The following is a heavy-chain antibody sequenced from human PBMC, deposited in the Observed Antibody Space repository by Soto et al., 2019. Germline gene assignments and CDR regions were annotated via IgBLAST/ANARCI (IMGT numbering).Heavy chain of an antibody. CDR2: IDWDDDK. J-gene: IGHJ4*02. V-gene: IGHV2-70*01. CDR3: ARLSTGTKRILDY. D-gene: IGHD1-7*01. Sequence: GSGPTLVDPTQTLTLTCTFSGFSLTTSKMCVSWNRQPPGKALEWLGIIDWDDDKYYSKSLKTRLAISKDTSKNQVVLTMTNMDPVDTATYYCARLSTGTKRILDYWGQGTLVTVSS. CDR1: GFSLTTSKMC.